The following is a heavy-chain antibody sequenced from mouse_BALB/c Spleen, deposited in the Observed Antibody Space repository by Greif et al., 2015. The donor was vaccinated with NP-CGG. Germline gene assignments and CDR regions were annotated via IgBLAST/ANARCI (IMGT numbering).Heavy chain of an antibody. Sequence: LQQSGSELVRPGASVKLSCKASGYTFTSYWMHWVKQRPGQGLEWIGNIYPGSGSTNYDEKFKSKATLTVDTSSSTAYMHLSSLTSEDSAVYYCTRCGGNAMDYWGQGTSVTVSS. CDR3: TRCGGNAMDY. CDR2: IYPGSGST. CDR1: GYTFTSYW. J-gene: IGHJ4*01. V-gene: IGHV1S22*01. D-gene: IGHD1-1*02.